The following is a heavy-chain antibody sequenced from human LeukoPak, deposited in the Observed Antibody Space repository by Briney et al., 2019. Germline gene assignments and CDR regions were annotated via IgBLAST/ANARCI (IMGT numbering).Heavy chain of an antibody. CDR2: IYSGGST. J-gene: IGHJ4*02. D-gene: IGHD6-19*01. V-gene: IGHV3-53*01. CDR3: ASHRRRIAVAGSDY. Sequence: PGGSLRLSCAASGFTVSSNYMSWVRQAPGKGLEWVSVIYSGGSTYYADSVKGRFTISRGNSKNTLYLQMNSLRAEDTAVYYCASHRRRIAVAGSDYWGQGTLVTVSS. CDR1: GFTVSSNY.